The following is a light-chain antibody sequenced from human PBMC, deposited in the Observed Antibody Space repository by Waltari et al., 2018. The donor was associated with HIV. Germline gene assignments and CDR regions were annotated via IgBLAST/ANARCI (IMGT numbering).Light chain of an antibody. CDR3: TSYEGKNNLV. Sequence: QSALTQPPSAPGSPGQSVTISCTGTSTDVPTYNYVSWYQQHPGEAPKILIDEVNKRPSGVPDRFSGSKSGNTASLTVSGLQADDEADYYCTSYEGKNNLVFGGGTKLTVL. V-gene: IGLV2-8*01. CDR1: STDVPTYNY. CDR2: EVN. J-gene: IGLJ2*01.